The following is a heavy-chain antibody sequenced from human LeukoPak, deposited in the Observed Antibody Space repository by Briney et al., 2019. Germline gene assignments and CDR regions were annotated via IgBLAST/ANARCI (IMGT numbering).Heavy chain of an antibody. CDR1: GFTVSSIY. D-gene: IGHD1-14*01. CDR2: IHSDGYT. CDR3: ARYNQVNDYFDY. V-gene: IGHV3-53*01. J-gene: IGHJ4*02. Sequence: GGSLRLSCAAPGFTVSSIYMSWVRQAPGKGLEWVSLIHSDGYTYYADSAKGRFTISRDNSKNTLYLQMNSLRAEDTAVYYCARYNQVNDYFDYWGQGTLVTVSS.